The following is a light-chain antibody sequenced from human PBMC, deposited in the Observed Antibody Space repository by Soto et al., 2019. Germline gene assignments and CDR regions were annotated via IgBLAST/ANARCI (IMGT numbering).Light chain of an antibody. V-gene: IGLV2-14*03. CDR1: RGDVGGYNY. Sequence: QSVLTQPASVSGSPGQSITISCSGTRGDVGGYNYVYWHQHHPGKAPKLLIYDVTNRPSGVSNRFSASKSGNTASLTISGLQPEDEADYSCSSYTSRSTHVFGTGTKLTVL. CDR2: DVT. J-gene: IGLJ1*01. CDR3: SSYTSRSTHV.